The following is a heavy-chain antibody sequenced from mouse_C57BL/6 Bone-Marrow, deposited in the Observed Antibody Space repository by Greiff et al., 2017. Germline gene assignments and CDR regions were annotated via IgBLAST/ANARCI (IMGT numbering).Heavy chain of an antibody. J-gene: IGHJ3*01. Sequence: DVKLVESGGGLVQPGGSMKLSCAASGFTFSDAWMDWVRQSPEKGLEWVALIRNKANNHATYYAESVKGRFTISRDDSKSSVYLQMNSLRPEDTGIYYGTDWERVRFAYGGQGTLVTVSA. V-gene: IGHV6-6*01. CDR2: IRNKANNHAT. D-gene: IGHD4-1*01. CDR1: GFTFSDAW. CDR3: TDWERVRFAY.